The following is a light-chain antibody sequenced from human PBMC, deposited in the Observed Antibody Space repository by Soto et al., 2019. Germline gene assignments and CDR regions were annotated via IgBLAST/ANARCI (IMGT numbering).Light chain of an antibody. V-gene: IGLV2-11*01. CDR2: DVS. J-gene: IGLJ2*01. CDR1: SSDVGGYNY. CDR3: SSYTRNSTVA. Sequence: QSALTQPRSVSGSPGQSVTISCTGTSSDVGGYNYVSWYQQHPGKAPKLMIYDVSKRPSGISNRLSGSKSGNTASLTISGLQAEDEADYFCSSYTRNSTVAFGGGTKVTVL.